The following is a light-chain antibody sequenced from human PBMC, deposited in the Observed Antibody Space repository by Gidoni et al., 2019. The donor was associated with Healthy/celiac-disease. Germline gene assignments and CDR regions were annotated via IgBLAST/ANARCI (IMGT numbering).Light chain of an antibody. CDR1: QSVSSSY. J-gene: IGKJ3*01. Sequence: EIVLTQSPGTLSLSPGERATLSCRASQSVSSSYLAWYQQKPGQAPRLLIYGASSRATGIPDRFSGSGSGTDFTLTICRLEPEDFAVYYCQQYGSSPRVTFGPGTKVDIK. CDR2: GAS. CDR3: QQYGSSPRVT. V-gene: IGKV3-20*01.